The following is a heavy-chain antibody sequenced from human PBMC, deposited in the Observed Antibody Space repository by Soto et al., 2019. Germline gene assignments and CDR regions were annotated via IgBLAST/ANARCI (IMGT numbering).Heavy chain of an antibody. J-gene: IGHJ6*02. V-gene: IGHV4-31*03. CDR2: IYYSGST. Sequence: TLSLTCTVSGGSISSGGYYWSWIRQHPGKGLEWIGYIYYSGSTYYNPSLKSRVTTSVDTSKNQFSLKLSSVTAADTAVYYCARGSNPYYDFWSGYAYYYGMDVWGQGTTVTVSS. CDR3: ARGSNPYYDFWSGYAYYYGMDV. CDR1: GGSISSGGYY. D-gene: IGHD3-3*01.